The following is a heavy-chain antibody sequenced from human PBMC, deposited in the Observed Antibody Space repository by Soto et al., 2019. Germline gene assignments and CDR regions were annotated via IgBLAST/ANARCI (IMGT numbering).Heavy chain of an antibody. J-gene: IGHJ5*02. V-gene: IGHV4-34*01. D-gene: IGHD6-19*01. CDR2: INHSGST. CDR3: VGYSSGPNHGVDP. CDR1: GGSFSGYY. Sequence: SETLSLTCAVYGGSFSGYYWSWIRQPPGKGLEWIGEINHSGSTNYNPSLKSRVTISVDTSKNQFSLKLSSVTAADTAVYYCVGYSSGPNHGVDPWGQGTLVTVSS.